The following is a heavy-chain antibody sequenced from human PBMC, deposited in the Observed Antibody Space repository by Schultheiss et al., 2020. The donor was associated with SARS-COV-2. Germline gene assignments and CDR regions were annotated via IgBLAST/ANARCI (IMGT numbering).Heavy chain of an antibody. Sequence: GGSLTLSCAASGFTVSSNEMSWVRQAPGKGLEWVSSISGGSTYYADSRKGRFTISRDNAKNSLYLQMNSLRDEDTAVYYCASPRFLAGMDVWGQGTTVTVSS. CDR3: ASPRFLAGMDV. CDR1: GFTVSSNE. V-gene: IGHV3-38-3*01. CDR2: ISGGST. J-gene: IGHJ6*02. D-gene: IGHD3-3*01.